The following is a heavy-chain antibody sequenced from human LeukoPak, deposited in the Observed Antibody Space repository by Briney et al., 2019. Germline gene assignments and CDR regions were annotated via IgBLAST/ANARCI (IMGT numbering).Heavy chain of an antibody. CDR1: GFTFSSYW. D-gene: IGHD2-21*02. J-gene: IGHJ4*02. CDR2: INHSGST. CDR3: ARGLSAIVH. Sequence: PGGSLRLSCEVSGFTFSSYWMNWVRQAPGKGLEWIGEINHSGSTNYNPSLKSRVTISVDTSKNQFSLKLSSVTAADTAVYYCARGLSAIVHWGQGTLVTVSS. V-gene: IGHV4-34*01.